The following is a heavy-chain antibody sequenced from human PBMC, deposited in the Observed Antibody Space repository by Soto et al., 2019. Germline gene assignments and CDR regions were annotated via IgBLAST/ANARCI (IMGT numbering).Heavy chain of an antibody. CDR3: AHGSGRVWFDP. V-gene: IGHV2-5*08. D-gene: IGHD3-10*01. J-gene: IGHJ5*02. CDR1: GGSISSGDYN. Sequence: TLSLTCTVSGGSISSGDYNWSWIRQPPGKALEWLALIYWDDDKRYSPSLKSRLTITKDTSKNQVVLTMTNMDPVDTATYYCAHGSGRVWFDPWGQGTLVTSPQ. CDR2: IYWDDDK.